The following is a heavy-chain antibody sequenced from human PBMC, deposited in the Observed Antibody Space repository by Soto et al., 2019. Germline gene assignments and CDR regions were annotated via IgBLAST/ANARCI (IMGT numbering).Heavy chain of an antibody. CDR3: ARDTVVFDY. J-gene: IGHJ4*02. CDR2: ISSSGSTI. CDR1: GFTFSYY. D-gene: IGHD4-17*01. Sequence: PGGSLRLSCAASGFTFSYYMSLIRQAPGKGLEWVSYISSSGSTIYYADSVKGRFTISRDNAKNSLYLQMNSLRAEDTAVYYCARDTVVFDYWGQGTLVTVSS. V-gene: IGHV3-11*01.